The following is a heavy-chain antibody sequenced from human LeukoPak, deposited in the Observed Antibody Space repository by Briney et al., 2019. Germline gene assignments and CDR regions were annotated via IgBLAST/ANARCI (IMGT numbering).Heavy chain of an antibody. D-gene: IGHD6-19*01. CDR2: ISYDGSNK. V-gene: IGHV3-30*03. Sequence: GGSLRLSCAASGFSFSSYGMHWVRQAPGKGLEWVAVISYDGSNKYYADSVKGRFTISRDNSKNTLYLQMNSLRAEDTAVYYGARGEQWLVSYYYYYGMDVWGQGTTVTVSS. CDR1: GFSFSSYG. J-gene: IGHJ6*02. CDR3: ARGEQWLVSYYYYYGMDV.